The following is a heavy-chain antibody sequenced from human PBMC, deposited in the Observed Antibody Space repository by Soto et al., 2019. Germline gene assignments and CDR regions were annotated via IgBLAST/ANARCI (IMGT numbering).Heavy chain of an antibody. CDR2: IFPDDSDT. V-gene: IGHV5-51*01. Sequence: GESLKISCKASGYIIKNYWIGWVRQMPGQGLEWMGIIFPDDSDTRYSPSFQGHVTISVDKSISTAYVQWSSLKASDSAIYYCFRGGVTSRTFDYWGQGTLVTVS. CDR3: FRGGVTSRTFDY. CDR1: GYIIKNYW. D-gene: IGHD3-16*01. J-gene: IGHJ4*02.